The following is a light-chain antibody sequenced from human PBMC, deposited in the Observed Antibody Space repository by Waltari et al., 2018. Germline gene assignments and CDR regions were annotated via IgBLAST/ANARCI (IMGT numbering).Light chain of an antibody. V-gene: IGKV4-1*01. CDR2: WAS. CDR1: QSVLFSSDNKNY. J-gene: IGKJ2*01. CDR3: QQYYIAQYT. Sequence: DIVMTQSPDSLTVSLGERATINCKYSQSVLFSSDNKNYLAWYQQKPGQPPKLLIYWASTRESGVPDRFSGSGSGTDFTLTISSLQAEDVAVYFCQQYYIAQYTFGQGTKLEIK.